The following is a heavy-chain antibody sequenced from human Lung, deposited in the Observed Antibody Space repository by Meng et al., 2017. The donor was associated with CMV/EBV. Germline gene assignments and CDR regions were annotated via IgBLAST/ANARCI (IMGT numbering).Heavy chain of an antibody. CDR2: INPNSGGT. J-gene: IGHJ4*02. V-gene: IGHV1-2*02. CDR1: GYTFTGYY. Sequence: KASGYTFTGYYMHWARQAPGQGLEWMGWINPNSGGTNYAQKFQGRVTMTRDTSISTAYMELSRLRSDDTAVYYCARVSAVAGTGGDWGQGTLVTVSS. D-gene: IGHD6-19*01. CDR3: ARVSAVAGTGGD.